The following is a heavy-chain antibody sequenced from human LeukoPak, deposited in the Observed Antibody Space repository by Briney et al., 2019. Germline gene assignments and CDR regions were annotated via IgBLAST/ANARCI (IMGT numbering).Heavy chain of an antibody. V-gene: IGHV1-8*01. CDR2: MNPNSGNT. CDR3: ARGLTGYSSGWYAQGGFDP. CDR1: GYTFTSYD. J-gene: IGHJ5*02. Sequence: GAPVKVSCKASGYTFTSYDINWVRQAPGQELEWMGWMNPNSGNTGYAQKFQGRVTMTRNTSISTAYMELSSLRSEDTAVYYCARGLTGYSSGWYAQGGFDPWGQGTLVTVSS. D-gene: IGHD6-19*01.